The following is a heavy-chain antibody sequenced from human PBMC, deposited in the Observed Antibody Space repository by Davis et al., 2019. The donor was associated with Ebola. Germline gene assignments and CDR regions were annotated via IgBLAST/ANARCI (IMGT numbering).Heavy chain of an antibody. D-gene: IGHD4-23*01. V-gene: IGHV4-34*01. Sequence: SETLSLTCAVYGGSFSGYYWTWIRQPPGKGLEWIGEINHSGSTNYNPSLKSRLIISIDTSKNQFSLQLNSVTAADTGVYYCARGSDGGNSADSWGQGTLVTVSS. CDR1: GGSFSGYY. J-gene: IGHJ5*01. CDR2: INHSGST. CDR3: ARGSDGGNSADS.